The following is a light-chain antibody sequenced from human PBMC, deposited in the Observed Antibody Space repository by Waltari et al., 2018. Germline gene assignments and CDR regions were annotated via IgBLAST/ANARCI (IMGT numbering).Light chain of an antibody. CDR2: NTY. J-gene: IGKJ1*01. CDR1: QSVARA. V-gene: IGKV3-20*01. CDR3: QNYVRLPAT. Sequence: EIVLTQSPGTLSLSPGERATLSCRASQSVARALAWYQQKPGQPPRLLIYNTYTRATGGPDRFSLTISRLEPEDFAVYYCQNYVRLPATFGQGTKVEIK.